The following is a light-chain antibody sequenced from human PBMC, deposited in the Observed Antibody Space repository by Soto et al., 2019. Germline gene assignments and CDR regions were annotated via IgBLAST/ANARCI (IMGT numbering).Light chain of an antibody. Sequence: QAVVTQPPSVSGAPGQRVTISCTGSSSNIGAGYDVHWYQQLPGTAPKLLIYGNSNRPSGVPDRFSGSKSGTSASLAITGLHAEDEADYYCQSYDSSLSGSGVFGTGTKLTVL. V-gene: IGLV1-40*01. CDR1: SSNIGAGYD. CDR2: GNS. J-gene: IGLJ1*01. CDR3: QSYDSSLSGSGV.